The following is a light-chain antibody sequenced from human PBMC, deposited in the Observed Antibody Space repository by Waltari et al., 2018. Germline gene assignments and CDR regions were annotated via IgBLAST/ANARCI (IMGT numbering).Light chain of an antibody. V-gene: IGKV1-27*01. CDR3: QQDYSAPWT. Sequence: DIQMTQSPSSLSASVGDRVTVTCRASQGINKELSWYQKKPGKAPTLLIFGASSLQKGVSSRFSGRGSGKDFTLIISSLQPEDVASYYCQQDYSAPWTFGQGTKVEIK. CDR2: GAS. J-gene: IGKJ1*01. CDR1: QGINKE.